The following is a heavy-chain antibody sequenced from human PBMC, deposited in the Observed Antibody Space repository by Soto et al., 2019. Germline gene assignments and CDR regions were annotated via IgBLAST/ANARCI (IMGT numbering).Heavy chain of an antibody. CDR1: GFPFRSYA. V-gene: IGHV3-23*01. J-gene: IGHJ3*02. CDR3: AKGGYYSLFGI. CDR2: ISVSGGRT. D-gene: IGHD3-16*01. Sequence: GGSLRLSCVASGFPFRSYAISWVRQTPGKGLEWVSGISVSGGRTYYAGSVKGRFTISRDNSNNTLSLQMHILRVEDTAVYFCAKGGYYSLFGIWGQGTMFTVSS.